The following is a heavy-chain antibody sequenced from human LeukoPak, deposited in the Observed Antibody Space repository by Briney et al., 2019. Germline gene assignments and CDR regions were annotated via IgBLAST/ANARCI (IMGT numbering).Heavy chain of an antibody. D-gene: IGHD6-19*01. Sequence: ASVKVSCKASGYTFTGYYMHWVRQATGQGLEWMGWMNPNSGNTGYAQKFQGRVTMTRNTSISTAYMELSSLRSEDTAVYYCARGDSSGWYFSYYYGMDVWGQGTTVTVSS. CDR3: ARGDSSGWYFSYYYGMDV. J-gene: IGHJ6*02. CDR1: GYTFTGYY. CDR2: MNPNSGNT. V-gene: IGHV1-8*02.